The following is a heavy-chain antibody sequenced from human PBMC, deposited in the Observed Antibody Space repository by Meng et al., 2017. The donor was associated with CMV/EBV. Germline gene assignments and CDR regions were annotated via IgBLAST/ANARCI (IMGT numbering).Heavy chain of an antibody. D-gene: IGHD5-24*01. J-gene: IGHJ4*02. Sequence: SGYTFISYGINWVRQAPGQGLEWMGWIRPYNGKTDYEQKFQGRLTMTTDTSTNTAHMELRSLRSDDTAVYFCARMNDDYNYPHSFDYWGQGTLVTVSS. CDR3: ARMNDDYNYPHSFDY. CDR2: IRPYNGKT. CDR1: GYTFISYG. V-gene: IGHV1-18*01.